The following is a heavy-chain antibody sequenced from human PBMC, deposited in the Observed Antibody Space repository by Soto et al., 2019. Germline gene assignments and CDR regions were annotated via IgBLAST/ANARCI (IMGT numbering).Heavy chain of an antibody. CDR3: AKDVVKTSSWPAD. J-gene: IGHJ4*02. V-gene: IGHV3-30*18. CDR1: GFNFSSYG. CDR2: ISYDGSHK. Sequence: HVQLVESGGGVVQPGRSLRLSCAVSGFNFSSYGMHWVRQAPGKGLEWVAVISYDGSHKASADSVKGRFAISRDNSKNALFLRMSSLRGEDTAVYYCAKDVVKTSSWPADWGQGTLVSVSS. D-gene: IGHD2-2*01.